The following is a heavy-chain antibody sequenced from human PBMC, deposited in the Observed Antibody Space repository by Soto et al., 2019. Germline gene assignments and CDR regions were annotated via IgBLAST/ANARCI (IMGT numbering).Heavy chain of an antibody. CDR1: GFTFSSYG. CDR3: AKLSQDIDY. V-gene: IGHV3-30*18. Sequence: GGSLRLSCAASGFTFSSYGMHWVRQAPGKGLEWVAVISYDGSNKYYADSVKGRFTISRDNSKNTLYLQMNSLRAEDTAVYYCAKLSQDIDYWGQGTLVTVSS. CDR2: ISYDGSNK. J-gene: IGHJ4*02.